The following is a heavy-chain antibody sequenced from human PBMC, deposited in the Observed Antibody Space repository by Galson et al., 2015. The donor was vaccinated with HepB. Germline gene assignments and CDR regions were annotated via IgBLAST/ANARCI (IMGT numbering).Heavy chain of an antibody. V-gene: IGHV3-33*01. CDR3: AREKIRCSGGSCYARWFDP. CDR1: GFTFSSYG. D-gene: IGHD2-15*01. Sequence: SLRLSCAASGFTFSSYGMHWVRQAPGKGLEWVAVIWYDGSNKYYADSVKGRFTISRDNSKNTLYLQMNSLRAEDTAAYYCAREKIRCSGGSCYARWFDPWGQGTLVTVSS. J-gene: IGHJ5*02. CDR2: IWYDGSNK.